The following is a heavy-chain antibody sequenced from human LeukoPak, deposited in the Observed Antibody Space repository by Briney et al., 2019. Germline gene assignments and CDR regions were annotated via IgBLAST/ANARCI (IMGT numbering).Heavy chain of an antibody. V-gene: IGHV4-59*01. D-gene: IGHD2-15*01. CDR2: IYYSGST. J-gene: IGHJ5*02. Sequence: SETLSLTCTVSGGSISSYYWSWIRQPPGKGLEWIGYIYYSGSTNYNPSLKSRVTISVDTSKNQFSLKLSSVTAADTAVYYCARLVVVAATPSNWFDPWGQGTLVTVSS. CDR3: ARLVVVAATPSNWFDP. CDR1: GGSISSYY.